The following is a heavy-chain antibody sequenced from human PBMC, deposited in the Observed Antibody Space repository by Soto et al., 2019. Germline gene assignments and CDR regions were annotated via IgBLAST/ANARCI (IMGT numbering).Heavy chain of an antibody. D-gene: IGHD2-15*01. V-gene: IGHV1-46*03. J-gene: IGHJ3*01. CDR3: AAFCRAGGCPPGPWN. CDR2: IQPNGGST. Sequence: QVVQSGAALRKPGASVKVSCKASGYSFTTYYIHWFRQAPGQGLEWMAIIQPNGGSTNSAQKFQGRVPVTRDMSASTVYMELSSLRSDDTAVYYCAAFCRAGGCPPGPWNWGRGTMVTVSS. CDR1: GYSFTTYY.